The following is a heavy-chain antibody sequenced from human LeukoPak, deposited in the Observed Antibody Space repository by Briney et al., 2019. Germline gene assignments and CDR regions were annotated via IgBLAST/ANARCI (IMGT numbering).Heavy chain of an antibody. J-gene: IGHJ4*02. CDR3: ARRKVVAEIDY. Sequence: SETLSLTCAVYGGSFSGYYWSWIRQPPGKGLEWIGEINRSGSTNYNPSLKSRVTISVDTSKNQFSLKLSSVTAADTAVYYCARRKVVAEIDYWGQGTLVTVSS. CDR2: INRSGST. D-gene: IGHD2-15*01. V-gene: IGHV4-34*01. CDR1: GGSFSGYY.